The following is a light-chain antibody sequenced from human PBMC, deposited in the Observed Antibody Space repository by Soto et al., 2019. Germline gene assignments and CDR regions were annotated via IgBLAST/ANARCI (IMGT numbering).Light chain of an antibody. J-gene: IGKJ1*01. CDR3: QQYHSYWT. Sequence: EIVMTQSPATLSVSPGERATLSCRASQNILSNLAWYQQKPGQAPRLLIYGASTRATGIPARFSGSGSGTEFTLTISSLQTDDFSTYYCQQYHSYWTFGQGTKVDIK. CDR1: QNILSN. CDR2: GAS. V-gene: IGKV3-15*01.